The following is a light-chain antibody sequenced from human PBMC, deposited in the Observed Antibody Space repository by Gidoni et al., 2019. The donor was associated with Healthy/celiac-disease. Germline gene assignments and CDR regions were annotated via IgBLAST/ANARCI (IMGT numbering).Light chain of an antibody. V-gene: IGLV6-57*02. CDR1: SGSIGNNY. CDR3: QSYDISTHVV. Sequence: NFMLTQPHSVSESPRKTVTISCTGSSGSIGNNYVHWYQQRPGSAPTTVIYHDNQRPSGVPDRFSGSIDSSSNSASRTSSGLRTEDEADYYCQSYDISTHVVIGGGTKLTVL. J-gene: IGLJ2*01. CDR2: HDN.